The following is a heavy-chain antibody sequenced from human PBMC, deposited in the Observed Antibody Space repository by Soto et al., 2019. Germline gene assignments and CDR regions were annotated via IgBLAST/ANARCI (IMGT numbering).Heavy chain of an antibody. V-gene: IGHV3-48*01. CDR3: RHFDGDAFDI. D-gene: IGHD3-9*01. Sequence: GSLRLSYAASGFTFSGYGMHWVRQAPGKGLEWVSYISSSSSTIYYADSVKGRFTISRDNAKNSLYLQMNSLRAEDTAVYYCRHFDGDAFDIWGQGTMVTVSS. CDR2: ISSSSSTI. J-gene: IGHJ3*02. CDR1: GFTFSGYG.